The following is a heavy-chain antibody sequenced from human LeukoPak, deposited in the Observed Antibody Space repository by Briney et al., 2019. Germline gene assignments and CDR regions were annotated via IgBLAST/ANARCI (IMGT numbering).Heavy chain of an antibody. CDR1: GGSISSYY. J-gene: IGHJ4*02. CDR2: IYYSGST. Sequence: PSETLSLTCTVSGGSISSYYWSWIRQPPGKGLEWIGYIYYSGSTNYNPSLKSRVTISVDTSKNQFSLKLSSVTAADTAVYYCARDYYGSGSYYRNWGQGTLVTVSS. V-gene: IGHV4-59*01. CDR3: ARDYYGSGSYYRN. D-gene: IGHD3-10*01.